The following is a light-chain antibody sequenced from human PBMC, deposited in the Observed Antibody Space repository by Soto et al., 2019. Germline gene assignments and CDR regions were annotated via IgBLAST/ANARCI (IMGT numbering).Light chain of an antibody. CDR2: ENN. Sequence: QSALTQPPSVSAAPGQKVTISCSGSYSNIGHNYVSWYQHVPGTAPKLLIYENNKRPSGIPDRFSGSKSGTSATLAITGLQTRDEADYYCGTWDTSLSAGPVFGGGTQLTVL. J-gene: IGLJ7*01. V-gene: IGLV1-51*02. CDR3: GTWDTSLSAGPV. CDR1: YSNIGHNY.